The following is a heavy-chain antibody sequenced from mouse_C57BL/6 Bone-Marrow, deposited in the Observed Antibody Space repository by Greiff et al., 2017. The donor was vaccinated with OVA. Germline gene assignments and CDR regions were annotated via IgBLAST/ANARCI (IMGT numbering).Heavy chain of an antibody. J-gene: IGHJ2*01. CDR3: ARVGTAVVGSFDY. Sequence: VKLLESGAELARPGASVKLSCKASGYTFTSYGISWVKQRTGQGLEWIGEIYPRSGNTYYNEKFKGKATLTADKSSSPAYMELRSLTSEDSAVYFCARVGTAVVGSFDYWGQGTTLTVSS. CDR2: IYPRSGNT. CDR1: GYTFTSYG. V-gene: IGHV1-81*01. D-gene: IGHD1-1*01.